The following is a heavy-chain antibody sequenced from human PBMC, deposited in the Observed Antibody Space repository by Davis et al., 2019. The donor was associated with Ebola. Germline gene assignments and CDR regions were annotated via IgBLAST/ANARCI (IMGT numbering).Heavy chain of an antibody. Sequence: PSETLSLTCTVSGGSISSSSYYWGWIRQPPGKGLEWIGYIYYSGSTYYNPSLKSRVTISVDTSKNQFSLKLSSVTAADTAVYYCARAVGGYYYGMDVWGQGTTVTVSS. V-gene: IGHV4-31*03. CDR1: GGSISSSSYY. CDR2: IYYSGST. D-gene: IGHD3-3*01. CDR3: ARAVGGYYYGMDV. J-gene: IGHJ6*02.